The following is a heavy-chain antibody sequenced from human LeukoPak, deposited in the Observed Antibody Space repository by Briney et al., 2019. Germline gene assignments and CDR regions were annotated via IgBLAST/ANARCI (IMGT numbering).Heavy chain of an antibody. D-gene: IGHD1-26*01. J-gene: IGHJ4*02. CDR1: GFTFSNYG. V-gene: IGHV3-23*01. Sequence: GGSLSLSCAASGFTFSNYGMIWVRQAPGKGLEWVSSLTGSGCTTYYADSVKGRFTISRDNSESSLYLQMNSLGADDTAVYYCARPRSGSYGGKLDNWGQGALVTVSS. CDR3: ARPRSGSYGGKLDN. CDR2: LTGSGCTT.